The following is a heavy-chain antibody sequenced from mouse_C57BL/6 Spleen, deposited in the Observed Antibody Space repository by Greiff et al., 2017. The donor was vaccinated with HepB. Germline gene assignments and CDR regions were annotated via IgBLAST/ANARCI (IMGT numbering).Heavy chain of an antibody. Sequence: EVQLQQSGPELVKPGASVKISCKASGYTFTDYYMNWVKQSHGKSLEWIGDINPNNGGTSYNQKFKGKATLTVDKSSSTAYMELRSLTSEDSAVYYCARSGRYGFDYWGQGTTLTVSS. D-gene: IGHD2-10*02. J-gene: IGHJ2*01. V-gene: IGHV1-26*01. CDR1: GYTFTDYY. CDR3: ARSGRYGFDY. CDR2: INPNNGGT.